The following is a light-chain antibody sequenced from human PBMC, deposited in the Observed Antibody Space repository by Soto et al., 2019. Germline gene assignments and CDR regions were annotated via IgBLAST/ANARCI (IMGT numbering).Light chain of an antibody. CDR3: QQYDNWPWT. Sequence: EIVMTQSPATLSVSPGERATLSCRTSQSVNSNLVWYQQKPGQAPRLLIYGASTRATDIPARFSGSASGTDFTLTISSLQSEDFAVYYCQQYDNWPWTFGQGTKVEIK. CDR2: GAS. J-gene: IGKJ1*01. V-gene: IGKV3-15*01. CDR1: QSVNSN.